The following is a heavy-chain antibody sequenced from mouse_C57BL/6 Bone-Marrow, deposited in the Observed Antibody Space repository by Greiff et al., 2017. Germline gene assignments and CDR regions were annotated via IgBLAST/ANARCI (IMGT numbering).Heavy chain of an antibody. CDR3: TIYFPTFDY. V-gene: IGHV14-4*01. CDR1: GFNIKDDY. J-gene: IGHJ2*01. Sequence: EVQLQQSGAELVRPGASVKLSCTASGFNIKDDYMHWVKQRPEQGLEWIGWIDPENGDTEYASKFQGKATITADTSFNTAYLQLSSLTSEDTAVYYCTIYFPTFDYWGQGTTLTVSS. D-gene: IGHD2-1*01. CDR2: IDPENGDT.